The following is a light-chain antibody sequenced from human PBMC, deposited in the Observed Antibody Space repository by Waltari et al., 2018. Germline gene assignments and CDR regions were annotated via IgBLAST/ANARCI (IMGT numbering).Light chain of an antibody. J-gene: IGLJ2*01. CDR3: QVWDSSSDHVV. CDR1: NLGSKS. Sequence: SYVLTQPPSVSVAPGKTARITCGGNNLGSKSVHWYQQKPGQAPVLVIYYDSDRPSWITERFSGSNSGNTATLTISRVEAGDEADYYCQVWDSSSDHVVFGGGTKLTVL. V-gene: IGLV3-21*04. CDR2: YDS.